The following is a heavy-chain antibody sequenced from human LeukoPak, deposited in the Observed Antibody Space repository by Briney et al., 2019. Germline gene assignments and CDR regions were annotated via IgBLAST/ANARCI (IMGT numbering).Heavy chain of an antibody. CDR1: GFTFSSYA. CDR2: ISGSGGST. CDR3: AKRNRNYGQVLDY. Sequence: GGSLRLPCAASGFTFSSYAMSWVRQAPGKGLEWVSAISGSGGSTYYADSVKGRFTISRDNSKNTLYLQMNSLRAEDTAVYYCAKRNRNYGQVLDYWGQGTLVTVSS. D-gene: IGHD1-7*01. V-gene: IGHV3-23*01. J-gene: IGHJ4*02.